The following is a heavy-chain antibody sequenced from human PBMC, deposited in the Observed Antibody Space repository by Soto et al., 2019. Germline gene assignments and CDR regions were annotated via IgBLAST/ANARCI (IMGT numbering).Heavy chain of an antibody. CDR3: ASTYYDILTGYSRSGYYGMDV. CDR1: GYTFTSYA. Sequence: ASVKVSCKASGYTFTSYAMHWVRQAPGQRLEWMGWINAGNGNTKYSQKFQGRVTITRDTSASTAYMELSSLRSEDTAVYYCASTYYDILTGYSRSGYYGMDVWGQGTTVTVSS. J-gene: IGHJ6*02. V-gene: IGHV1-3*01. D-gene: IGHD3-9*01. CDR2: INAGNGNT.